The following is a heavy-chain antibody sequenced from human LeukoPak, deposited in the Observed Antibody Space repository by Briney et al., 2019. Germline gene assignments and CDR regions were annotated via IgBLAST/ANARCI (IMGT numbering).Heavy chain of an antibody. D-gene: IGHD5/OR15-5a*01. CDR2: ISGSGDST. J-gene: IGHJ4*02. CDR3: AKGGLGHSFDY. Sequence: PGGSLRLSCAASGFTFSTSAMTWVRQAPGKGLEWVSSISGSGDSTYYADSVKGRFTISRDNSKNTLYLQMNSLRAEDTAVYYCAKGGLGHSFDYWGQGTLVTVSS. CDR1: GFTFSTSA. V-gene: IGHV3-23*01.